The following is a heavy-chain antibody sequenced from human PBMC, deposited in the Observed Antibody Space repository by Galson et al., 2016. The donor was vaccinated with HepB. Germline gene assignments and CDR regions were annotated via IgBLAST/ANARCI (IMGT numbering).Heavy chain of an antibody. CDR3: AKDRLSGHGDYSWGIFDI. D-gene: IGHD4-17*01. Sequence: SLRLSCAGSGLSLRPYAMSWGRQAPGKGLEWVSGISASGGSKTYADSVRGRFIISRDNSNNKLFLLMNSLTTEDTAIYFCAKDRLSGHGDYSWGIFDIWGRGTEVTVSS. J-gene: IGHJ3*02. CDR2: ISASGGSK. CDR1: GLSLRPYA. V-gene: IGHV3-23*01.